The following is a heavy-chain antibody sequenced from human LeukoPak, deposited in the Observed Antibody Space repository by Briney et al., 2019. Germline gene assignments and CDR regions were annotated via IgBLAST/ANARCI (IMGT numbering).Heavy chain of an antibody. CDR3: ARALVSVNKEVDY. J-gene: IGHJ4*02. CDR2: INPNSGGT. Sequence: ASVKVSCKASGYTFTGYYMHWVRRAPGQGLEGMGWINPNSGGTNYAQKFQGRVTMTRDTSISTAYMELSRLRSDDTAVYYCARALVSVNKEVDYWGQGTLVTVSS. V-gene: IGHV1-2*02. CDR1: GYTFTGYY. D-gene: IGHD4-17*01.